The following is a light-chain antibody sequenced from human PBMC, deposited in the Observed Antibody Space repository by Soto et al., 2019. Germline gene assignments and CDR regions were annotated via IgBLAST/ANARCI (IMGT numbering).Light chain of an antibody. V-gene: IGKV3-15*01. Sequence: EIVMTQSPATLSVSPGERATLSCRASQSVSSNLAWYQQKPGQAPRLLIYGASTRDTGIPARFSGSGSGTEFTRTISSLQSEDFAVYYCQQYNNWPPYTFGQGTKLEIK. CDR3: QQYNNWPPYT. CDR2: GAS. CDR1: QSVSSN. J-gene: IGKJ2*01.